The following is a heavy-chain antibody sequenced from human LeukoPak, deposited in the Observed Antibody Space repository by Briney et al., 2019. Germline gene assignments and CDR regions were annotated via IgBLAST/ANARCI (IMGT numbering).Heavy chain of an antibody. CDR1: GDSVSSNGAA. D-gene: IGHD3-10*01. V-gene: IGHV6-1*01. CDR3: AREGLLWFGEFPYYFDY. J-gene: IGHJ4*02. CDR2: TYYRSKWYN. Sequence: SQTLSLTCAISGDSVSSNGAAWNWIRQSPSRGLEWLGRTYYRSKWYNDYAVSVKSRITINPDTSKNQFSLQLNSVTPEDTAVYYCAREGLLWFGEFPYYFDYWGQGTLVTVSS.